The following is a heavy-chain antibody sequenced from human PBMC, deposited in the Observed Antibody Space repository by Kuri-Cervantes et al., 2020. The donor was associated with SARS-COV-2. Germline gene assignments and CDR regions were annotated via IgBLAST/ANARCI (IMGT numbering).Heavy chain of an antibody. Sequence: GGSLRLSCAASGFTFSSYSMNWVRQAPGKGLEWVSSISSSSSYIYYADSVKGRFTISRDNAKNSLYLQMNSLRAEDTAVYYCARDRRVGWADYWGQGTLVTVSS. CDR2: ISSSSSYI. D-gene: IGHD1-26*01. V-gene: IGHV3-21*01. J-gene: IGHJ4*02. CDR3: ARDRRVGWADY. CDR1: GFTFSSYS.